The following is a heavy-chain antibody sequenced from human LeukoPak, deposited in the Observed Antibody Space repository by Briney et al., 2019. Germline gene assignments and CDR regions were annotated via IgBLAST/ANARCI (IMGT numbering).Heavy chain of an antibody. D-gene: IGHD5-18*01. CDR2: ISGSGGST. CDR3: AKNGYRYGLYDAFDM. Sequence: GGSLRLSCAASGFTFSRDSMNWVRQAPGKGLEWVSGISGSGGSTYYADSVKGRFTISRDNSKNTLYLQMNSLRAEDTAIYYCAKNGYRYGLYDAFDMCGQGTMVTVSS. CDR1: GFTFSRDS. J-gene: IGHJ3*02. V-gene: IGHV3-23*01.